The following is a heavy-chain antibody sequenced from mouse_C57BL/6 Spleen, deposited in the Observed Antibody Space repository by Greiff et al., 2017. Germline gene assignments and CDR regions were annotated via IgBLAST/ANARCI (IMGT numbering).Heavy chain of an antibody. J-gene: IGHJ4*01. V-gene: IGHV10-3*01. D-gene: IGHD1-1*01. Sequence: EVQLVESGGGLVQPKGSLKLSCAASGFTFNTYAMHWVRQAPGKGLEWVARIRSKSSNYATYYADSVKDRFTISRDDSQSMLYLQMNNLKTEDTAMYYCVRGRITTVVGDYYAMDYWGQGTSVTVSS. CDR2: IRSKSSNYAT. CDR1: GFTFNTYA. CDR3: VRGRITTVVGDYYAMDY.